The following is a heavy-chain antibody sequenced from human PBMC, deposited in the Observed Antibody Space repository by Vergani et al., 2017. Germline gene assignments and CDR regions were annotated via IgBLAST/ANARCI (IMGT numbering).Heavy chain of an antibody. V-gene: IGHV3-33*01. Sequence: QVQLVESGGGVVQPGRSLRLPCTPSSFKLGDYGMHWVRQAPGRGLEWVSMTWYEGNNNYYADSVKGRFTISKDISKNTLYLQMNSLRGDDTAVYYCARETSDTPGSLDYWGQGTLVTVSS. J-gene: IGHJ4*02. CDR3: ARETSDTPGSLDY. CDR2: TWYEGNNN. CDR1: SFKLGDYG. D-gene: IGHD5-18*01.